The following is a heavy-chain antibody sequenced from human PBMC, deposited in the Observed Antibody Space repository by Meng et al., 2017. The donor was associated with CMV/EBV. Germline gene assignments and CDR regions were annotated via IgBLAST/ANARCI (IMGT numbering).Heavy chain of an antibody. CDR2: ISSSSSTI. V-gene: IGHV3-48*04. CDR3: ARDPPMYYDFWSGYLYDAFDI. D-gene: IGHD3-3*01. Sequence: GESLKISCAASGFTFSSYSMTWVRQAPGKGLEWVSYISSSSSTIYYADSVKGRFTISRDNAKNSLYLQMNSLRAEDTAVYYCARDPPMYYDFWSGYLYDAFDIWGQGTMVTVSS. CDR1: GFTFSSYS. J-gene: IGHJ3*02.